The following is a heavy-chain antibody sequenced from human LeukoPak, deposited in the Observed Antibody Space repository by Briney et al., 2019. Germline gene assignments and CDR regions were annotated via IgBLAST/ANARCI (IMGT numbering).Heavy chain of an antibody. Sequence: GGSLRLSCAASGFTFSSYGMHWVRQAPGKGLEWVAFIRYDGSNKYYADSVKGRFTISRDNSKNTLYLQMNGLRAEDTAVYYCARDRGDSLVGADLDSWGQGTLVTVS. D-gene: IGHD1-26*01. CDR1: GFTFSSYG. J-gene: IGHJ4*02. CDR2: IRYDGSNK. CDR3: ARDRGDSLVGADLDS. V-gene: IGHV3-30*02.